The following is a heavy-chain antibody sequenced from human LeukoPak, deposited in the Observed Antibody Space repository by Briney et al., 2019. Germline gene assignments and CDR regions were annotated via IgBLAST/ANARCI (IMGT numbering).Heavy chain of an antibody. V-gene: IGHV1-8*02. CDR1: GGTFSSYA. J-gene: IGHJ5*02. CDR2: MNPNSGNT. CDR3: ARALKRGHNWFDP. D-gene: IGHD3-10*01. Sequence: ASVKVSCKASGGTFSSYAISCVRQAPGQGLEWMGWMNPNSGNTGYAQKFQGRVTMTRNTSISTAYMELSSLRSEDTAVYYCARALKRGHNWFDPWGQGTLATVSS.